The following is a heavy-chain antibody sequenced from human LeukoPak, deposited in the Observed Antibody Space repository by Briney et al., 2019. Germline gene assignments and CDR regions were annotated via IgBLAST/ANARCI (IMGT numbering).Heavy chain of an antibody. V-gene: IGHV1-18*01. CDR1: GYTFTSYG. Sequence: ASVKVSCKASGYTFTSYGISWVRQAPGQGLEWMGWISAYNGNTKYAQNLQGRVTMTTDTSTNTAYMELTSLRSDDSAVYYCARDMYDISGRADYWGQGTRVTVSS. CDR3: ARDMYDISGRADY. D-gene: IGHD3-22*01. CDR2: ISAYNGNT. J-gene: IGHJ4*02.